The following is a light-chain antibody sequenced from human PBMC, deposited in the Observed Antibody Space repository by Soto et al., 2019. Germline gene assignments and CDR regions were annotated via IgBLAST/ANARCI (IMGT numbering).Light chain of an antibody. V-gene: IGKV1-27*01. CDR3: HQFSSVRG. J-gene: IGKJ3*01. CDR2: AAS. Sequence: DIQMTQSPTSLSASVGDRVTITCRASQGIRNFVAWYQQKPGKAPKLLIYAASTVQSGVPSRFSGSGSGTDFSLTFNSLQPEDVVTYSCHQFSSVRGFGPGTKVEMK. CDR1: QGIRNF.